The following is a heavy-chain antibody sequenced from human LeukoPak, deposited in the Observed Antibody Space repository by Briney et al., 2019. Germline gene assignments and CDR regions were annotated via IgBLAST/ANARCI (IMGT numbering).Heavy chain of an antibody. V-gene: IGHV4-39*01. CDR1: GGSISSSSYY. J-gene: IGHJ4*02. CDR2: IYYSGST. D-gene: IGHD6-13*01. CDR3: ARRTTIAAAEYFDY. Sequence: SETLSLTCTVSGGSISSSSYYWGWIRQPPGKGLEWIGSIYYSGSTYYNPSLKSRSTISVDTSKNQFSLKLSSVTAADTAVYYCARRTTIAAAEYFDYWGQGTLVTVSS.